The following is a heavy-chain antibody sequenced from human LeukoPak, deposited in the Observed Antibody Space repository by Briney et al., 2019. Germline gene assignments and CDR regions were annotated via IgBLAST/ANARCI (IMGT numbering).Heavy chain of an antibody. CDR2: IYYSGST. J-gene: IGHJ3*02. D-gene: IGHD3-16*02. Sequence: PSETLSLTCAVYGGSFSGYYWSWIRQPPGKGLEWIGYIYYSGSTYYNPSLESRVTISIDTSKNQFSLKLSSVTAADTAVYYCARITFGGVIVPNYTFNIWGQGTMVTVSS. V-gene: IGHV4-34*09. CDR3: ARITFGGVIVPNYTFNI. CDR1: GGSFSGYY.